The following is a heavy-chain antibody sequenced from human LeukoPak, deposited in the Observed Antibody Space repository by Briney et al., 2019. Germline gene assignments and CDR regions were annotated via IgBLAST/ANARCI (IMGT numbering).Heavy chain of an antibody. V-gene: IGHV3-21*01. J-gene: IGHJ3*02. Sequence: GGSPRLSCAASGFTFSSYSMNWVRQAPGKGLEWVSSISSSSSYIYYADSVKGRFTISRDNAKNSLYLQMNSLRAEDTAVYYCAGDYEGNLAFDIWGQGTMVTVSS. CDR2: ISSSSSYI. D-gene: IGHD4-23*01. CDR3: AGDYEGNLAFDI. CDR1: GFTFSSYS.